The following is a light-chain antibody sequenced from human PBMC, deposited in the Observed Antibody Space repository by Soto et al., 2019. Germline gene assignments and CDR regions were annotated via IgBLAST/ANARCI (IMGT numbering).Light chain of an antibody. J-gene: IGKJ1*01. Sequence: ERVFTHAAGALAMSPGEGATLSSRASQSVSKYLAWYQQKPGQAPRLLIYGASSRATGIPDSFSSSGSGTDFTLTISRLEPEDFAVYYCQQYGGSPQTFGQGTKVDIK. CDR3: QQYGGSPQT. CDR1: QSVSKY. CDR2: GAS. V-gene: IGKV3-20*01.